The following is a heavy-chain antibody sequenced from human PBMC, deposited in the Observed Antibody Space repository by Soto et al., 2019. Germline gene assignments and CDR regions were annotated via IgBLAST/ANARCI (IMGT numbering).Heavy chain of an antibody. CDR1: GGSFSGYY. Sequence: SETLSLTCAVYGGSFSGYYWSWIRQPPGKGLEWIGEINHSGSTNYNPSLKSRVTISVDTSKNQFSLKLSSVTAADTAVYYCAREATMVGGVITRPRHYYMDVWGKGTTVTVSS. CDR3: AREATMVGGVITRPRHYYMDV. V-gene: IGHV4-34*01. D-gene: IGHD3-10*01. J-gene: IGHJ6*03. CDR2: INHSGST.